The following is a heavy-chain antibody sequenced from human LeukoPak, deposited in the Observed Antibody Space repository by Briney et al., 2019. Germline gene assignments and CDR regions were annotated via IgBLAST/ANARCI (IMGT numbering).Heavy chain of an antibody. Sequence: PSETLSLTCAVYGGSFSGYYWSWIRQPPGKGLEWIGEINHSGSTNYNPSLKSRVTISVDTSKNQFSLKLSSVTAADTAVYYCARGLYGDGGYYFDYWGQGTLVTVSS. CDR3: ARGLYGDGGYYFDY. CDR1: GGSFSGYY. D-gene: IGHD4-17*01. CDR2: INHSGST. V-gene: IGHV4-34*01. J-gene: IGHJ4*02.